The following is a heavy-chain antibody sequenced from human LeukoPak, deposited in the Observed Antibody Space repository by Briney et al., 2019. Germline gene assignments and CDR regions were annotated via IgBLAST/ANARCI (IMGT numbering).Heavy chain of an antibody. CDR1: GYTFTSYG. CDR3: ARGFSSWYLSPYYLEY. D-gene: IGHD6-13*01. Sequence: ASVKVSCKASGYTFTSYGISWVRQAPGQALEWMGWINPNSGGTNYAQKFQGRVTMTRDTSITTAYMELSRLRSDDTAVYYCARGFSSWYLSPYYLEYCGQGTPVTVSS. V-gene: IGHV1-2*02. J-gene: IGHJ4*02. CDR2: INPNSGGT.